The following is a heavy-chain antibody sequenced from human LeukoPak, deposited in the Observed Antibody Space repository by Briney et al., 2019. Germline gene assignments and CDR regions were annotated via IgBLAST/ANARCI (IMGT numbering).Heavy chain of an antibody. Sequence: PSETLSLTCTVSGGSISTFYWSWIRQPPGQALEWIGYVHYSGSTSYNPSLQSRVTMSVDTSKNQFSLKLSSVTAADTAMYYCARGSSTYARLFDSWGQGTLVTVSS. CDR3: ARGSSTYARLFDS. CDR1: GGSISTFY. CDR2: VHYSGST. V-gene: IGHV4-59*12. D-gene: IGHD2-2*01. J-gene: IGHJ4*02.